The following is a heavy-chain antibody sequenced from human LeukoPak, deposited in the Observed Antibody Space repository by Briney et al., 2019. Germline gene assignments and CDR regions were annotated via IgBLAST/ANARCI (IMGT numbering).Heavy chain of an antibody. V-gene: IGHV3-30-3*01. J-gene: IGHJ4*02. CDR1: GFTFSSYA. CDR3: ARDGAAAGIRGAVDY. CDR2: ISYDGSNK. Sequence: PGGSLRLSCAASGFTFSSYAMHWVRQAPGKGLEWVAVISYDGSNKYYADSVKGRFTISRDNSKNTLYLQMNSLRAEDTAVYYCARDGAAAGIRGAVDYWGQGTLVTVSS. D-gene: IGHD6-13*01.